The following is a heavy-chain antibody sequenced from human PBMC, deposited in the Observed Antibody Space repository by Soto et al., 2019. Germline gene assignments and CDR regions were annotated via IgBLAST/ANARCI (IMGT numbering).Heavy chain of an antibody. CDR2: ISAYNGNT. CDR3: ARSGDPVDYFYYYGMDV. V-gene: IGHV1-18*01. Sequence: ASVKVSCKASGYTFTTSGISWVRQAPGQGLEWMGWISAYNGNTNYALKFQGRVTMTTDTSTSTAYMELRSLRSDDTAVYYCARSGDPVDYFYYYGMDVWGQGTTVTVSS. CDR1: GYTFTTSG. D-gene: IGHD4-17*01. J-gene: IGHJ6*02.